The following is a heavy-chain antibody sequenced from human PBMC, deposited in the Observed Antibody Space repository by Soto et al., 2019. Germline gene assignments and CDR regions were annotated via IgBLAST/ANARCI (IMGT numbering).Heavy chain of an antibody. J-gene: IGHJ3*02. CDR3: ARGLLGLDDAFDI. D-gene: IGHD7-27*01. V-gene: IGHV1-69*02. CDR2: IIPILGIA. CDR1: GGTFSSYT. Sequence: SVKVSCKASGGTFSSYTISWVRQAPGQGLEWMGRIIPILGIANYAQKFQGRVTITADKSTSTAYMELSSLRSEDTAVYYCARGLLGLDDAFDIWGQGTMVTVSS.